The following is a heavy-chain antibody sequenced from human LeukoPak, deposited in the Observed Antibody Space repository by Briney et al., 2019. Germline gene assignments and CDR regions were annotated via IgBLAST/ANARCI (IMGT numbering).Heavy chain of an antibody. Sequence: SQTLSLTCTVSGGSISSGSYYWSWIRQPAGTGLEWIGRIYTSGSTNHNPSLKSRVTISVDTSKNQFSLKLSSVTAADTAVYYCAREKNYDFWSGYLDYWGQGTLVTVSS. CDR3: AREKNYDFWSGYLDY. CDR1: GGSISSGSYY. CDR2: IYTSGST. D-gene: IGHD3-3*01. J-gene: IGHJ4*02. V-gene: IGHV4-61*02.